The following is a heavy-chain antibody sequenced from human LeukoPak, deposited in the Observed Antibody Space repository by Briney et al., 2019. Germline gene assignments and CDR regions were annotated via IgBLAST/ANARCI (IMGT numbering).Heavy chain of an antibody. CDR3: VGRGVIIESVSFDY. V-gene: IGHV3-30*02. CDR1: GFTFSSYG. CDR2: IRYDGSNK. D-gene: IGHD3-10*01. Sequence: PGGSLRLSCAASGFTFSSYGMHWVRQAPGKGLEWVAFIRYDGSNKYYADSVKGRFTISRDNSKNTLYLQMNSLRAEDTAVYYCVGRGVIIESVSFDYWGQGTLVTVSS. J-gene: IGHJ4*02.